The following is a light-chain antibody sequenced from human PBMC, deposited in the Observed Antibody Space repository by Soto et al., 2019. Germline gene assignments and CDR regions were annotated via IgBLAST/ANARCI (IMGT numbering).Light chain of an antibody. CDR3: QQYNNWRT. CDR1: QRVSNN. J-gene: IGKJ1*01. CDR2: AIS. V-gene: IGKV3-15*01. Sequence: EIVLTQSPGTLSLSPGERATLSCRASQRVSNNYLAWYQQKPGQAPRLLIHAISTRATGIPARFSGRGSGTEFTLTISSLQSEDFAVYFCQQYNNWRTFGQGTKVDI.